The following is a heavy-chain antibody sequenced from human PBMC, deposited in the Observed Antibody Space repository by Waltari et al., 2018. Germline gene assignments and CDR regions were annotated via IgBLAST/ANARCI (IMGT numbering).Heavy chain of an antibody. Sequence: QVQLVQSAAEVKKPRASVKVSCKASCYTFTSCCISWVLQAPGQGLGWRGWISAYNGNTNYAQKLQGRVTMTTDTSTSTAYMELRSLRSDDTAVYYCAREYGGYDHPYFDYWGQGTLVTVSS. V-gene: IGHV1-18*01. CDR2: ISAYNGNT. J-gene: IGHJ4*02. CDR1: CYTFTSCC. D-gene: IGHD5-12*01. CDR3: AREYGGYDHPYFDY.